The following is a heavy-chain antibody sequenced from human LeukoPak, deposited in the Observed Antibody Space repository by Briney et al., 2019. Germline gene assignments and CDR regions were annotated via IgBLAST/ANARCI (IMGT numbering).Heavy chain of an antibody. CDR3: AREDASSLDY. V-gene: IGHV3-21*06. J-gene: IGHJ4*02. CDR2: ISSSGSYI. CDR1: GFTFSTYD. D-gene: IGHD6-13*01. Sequence: GGSLRLSCAASGFTFSTYDMNWVRQAPGKGLEWVSSISSSGSYIYCADSLKGRFAISRDNAKNSLYLQMNNLRAEDTAVYYCAREDASSLDYWGQGILVTVSS.